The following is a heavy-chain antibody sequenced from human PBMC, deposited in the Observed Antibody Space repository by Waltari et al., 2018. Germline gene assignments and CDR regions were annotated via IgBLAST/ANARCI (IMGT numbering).Heavy chain of an antibody. Sequence: QLQLQESGPGLLKPSETLSLTCGVSGGSISNKYYSWAWIRQPPGQGLEWIGNIFYSGNAKHSPSLKSRVTISVDTSKNNFSMKLSSVTAADTAVYYCARLGYNNENYYIGFDYWGQGTLVTVSS. J-gene: IGHJ4*02. CDR3: ARLGYNNENYYIGFDY. CDR2: IFYSGNA. V-gene: IGHV4-39*01. D-gene: IGHD2-15*01. CDR1: GGSISNKYYS.